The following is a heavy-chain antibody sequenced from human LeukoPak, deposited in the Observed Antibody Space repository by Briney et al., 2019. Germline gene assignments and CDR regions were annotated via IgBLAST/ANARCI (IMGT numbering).Heavy chain of an antibody. V-gene: IGHV3-23*01. D-gene: IGHD3-9*01. J-gene: IGHJ4*02. CDR1: GFTFTNYA. CDR3: AKWGDYDILTGYYVPDY. Sequence: GTSLSLSCVASGFTFTNYAMSWVRQAPGKGLEWVSAITGSDGSSYYADSVKGRFTISRDNSKNTLYLQVNSLRAEDTAVYYCAKWGDYDILTGYYVPDYWGQGPLVTVSS. CDR2: ITGSDGSS.